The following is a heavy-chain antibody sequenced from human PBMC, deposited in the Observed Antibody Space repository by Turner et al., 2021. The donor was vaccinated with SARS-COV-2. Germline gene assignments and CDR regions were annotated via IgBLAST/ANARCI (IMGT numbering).Heavy chain of an antibody. V-gene: IGHV1-24*01. CDR3: ATGYAYCGGDCSIDY. D-gene: IGHD2-21*02. J-gene: IGHJ4*02. CDR1: GYTLIELS. CDR2: FDPEDGET. Sequence: QVQLVQSGAEVKKPGASVKVSCKVSGYTLIELSMHWVRQAPGKGLEWMGGFDPEDGETIYAHKFQGRVTMTEDTSTDTAYMELSSLRSEDTAVYYCATGYAYCGGDCSIDYWGQGTLVTVSS.